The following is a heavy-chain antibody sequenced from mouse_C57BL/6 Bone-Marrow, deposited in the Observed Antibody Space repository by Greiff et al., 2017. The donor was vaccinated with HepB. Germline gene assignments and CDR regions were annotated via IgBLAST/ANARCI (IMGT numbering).Heavy chain of an antibody. D-gene: IGHD2-4*01. CDR2: IDPSDSYT. Sequence: VQLQQPGAELVRPGTSVKLSCKASGYTFTSYWMHWVKQRPGQGLEWIGVIDPSDSYTNYNQKFKGKATLTVDTSSSTAYMQLSSLTSEDSAVYYCARKEGYYYDEGLAYWGQGTLVTVSA. J-gene: IGHJ3*01. V-gene: IGHV1-59*01. CDR3: ARKEGYYYDEGLAY. CDR1: GYTFTSYW.